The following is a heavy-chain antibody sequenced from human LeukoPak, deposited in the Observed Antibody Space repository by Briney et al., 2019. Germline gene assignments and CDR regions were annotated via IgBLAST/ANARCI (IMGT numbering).Heavy chain of an antibody. CDR1: GFTFSSYG. J-gene: IGHJ3*02. CDR3: ARTRQLLRRYDAFDI. CDR2: IWYDGSNK. D-gene: IGHD2-2*01. Sequence: GRSLRLSCAASGFTFSSYGMHWVRQAPGKGLEWVAVIWYDGSNKYYADSVKGRFTISRDNSKNTLYLQMNSLRAEDTAVYYYARTRQLLRRYDAFDIWGQGTMVTVSS. V-gene: IGHV3-33*01.